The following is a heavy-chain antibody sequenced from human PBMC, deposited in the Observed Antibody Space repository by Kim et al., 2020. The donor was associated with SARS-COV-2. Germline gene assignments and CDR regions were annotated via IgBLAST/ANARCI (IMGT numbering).Heavy chain of an antibody. CDR2: ISADTGET. V-gene: IGHV1-18*01. CDR3: ARDLWGGEQLVLFPYYGMDV. D-gene: IGHD6-13*01. Sequence: ASVKVSCKTSGYSFTSFGISWVRQAPGQGLEWMGWISADTGETMYAQKFQGRLTVTTDTPTTTAYMELRSLRSDDTAVYYCARDLWGGEQLVLFPYYGMDVWGQGTTVTVSS. J-gene: IGHJ6*02. CDR1: GYSFTSFG.